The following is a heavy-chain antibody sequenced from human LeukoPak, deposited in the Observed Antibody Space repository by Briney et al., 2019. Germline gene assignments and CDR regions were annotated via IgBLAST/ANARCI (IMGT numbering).Heavy chain of an antibody. V-gene: IGHV3-64D*06. CDR3: VKDEGYCSSVSCSPSY. Sequence: GESLRLSCAASGFNFRNYPMHWVRQAPGKGLEYVSAIGGNGDTTYYEDSVKGRVTISRDNSKNTLYLQLSSLRVEDTAVYYCVKDEGYCSSVSCSPSYWGQGTLVTVSS. J-gene: IGHJ4*02. CDR2: IGGNGDTT. D-gene: IGHD2-2*01. CDR1: GFNFRNYP.